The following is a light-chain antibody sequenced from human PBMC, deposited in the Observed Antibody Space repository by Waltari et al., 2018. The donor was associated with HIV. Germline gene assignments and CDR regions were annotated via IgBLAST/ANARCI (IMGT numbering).Light chain of an antibody. CDR1: QSVFYSSNNKNY. V-gene: IGKV4-1*01. CDR2: WAS. CDR3: QQYYSTPLT. Sequence: DIVMTQSPDSLAVSLGERATIHCKSSQSVFYSSNNKNYLAWYQQKPGQPPKLLLYWASTRESGVPDRFSGSGSGTDFTLTVSSLQTEDVAVYYCQQYYSTPLTFGGGTKVGIK. J-gene: IGKJ4*01.